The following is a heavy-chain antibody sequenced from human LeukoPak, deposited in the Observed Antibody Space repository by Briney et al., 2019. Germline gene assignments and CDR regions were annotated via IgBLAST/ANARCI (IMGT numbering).Heavy chain of an antibody. D-gene: IGHD4-17*01. CDR1: GFTFSSYS. CDR2: ISGSGGNT. V-gene: IGHV3-23*01. Sequence: GGSLRLSCAASGFTFSSYSMNWVRQAPGKGLEWVSSISGSGGNTYYADSVKGRFTISRDNSKNTLYLQMNSLRADDTAVYYCAKESTVTPGNVNWFDSWGQGTLVTVSS. J-gene: IGHJ5*01. CDR3: AKESTVTPGNVNWFDS.